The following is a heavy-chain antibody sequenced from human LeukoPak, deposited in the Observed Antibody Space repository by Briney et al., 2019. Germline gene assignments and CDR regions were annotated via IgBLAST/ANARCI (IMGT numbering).Heavy chain of an antibody. D-gene: IGHD5-18*01. CDR1: GYSISSGYY. J-gene: IGHJ5*02. Sequence: PSETLSLTCTVSGYSISSGYYWGWIRQPPGKGLEWIGSIYHSGSTYYNPSLKSRVTISVDTSKNQFSLKLSSVTAADTAVYYCARQFYAAIVLFWFDPWGLGTLVTVSS. CDR3: ARQFYAAIVLFWFDP. V-gene: IGHV4-38-2*02. CDR2: IYHSGST.